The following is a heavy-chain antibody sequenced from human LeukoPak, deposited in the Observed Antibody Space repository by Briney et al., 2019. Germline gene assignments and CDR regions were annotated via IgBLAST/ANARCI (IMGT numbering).Heavy chain of an antibody. V-gene: IGHV3-66*01. CDR2: IYSGGTT. J-gene: IGHJ4*02. CDR3: ARKSDSLLVREGDC. CDR1: GYTVNRNY. Sequence: PGGSLRLSCAASGYTVNRNYMIWVRRAPGKGLECVSVIYSGGTTWYADSVKGRFTISRDTNTLYLQMNSLRAEDTAVYYCARKSDSLLVREGDCWGQGTLVTVSS. D-gene: IGHD3-10*01.